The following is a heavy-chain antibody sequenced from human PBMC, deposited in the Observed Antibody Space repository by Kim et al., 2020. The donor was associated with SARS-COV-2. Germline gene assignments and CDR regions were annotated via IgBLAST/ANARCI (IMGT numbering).Heavy chain of an antibody. Sequence: SETLSLTCTVSGGSITTYYWSWIRQPPGKGLEWIGYIHYSGSTNYNPSLKSRVTISVDTSKNQFSLKLSSVTAADTAIYYCARQYYDLLTGYYPNWFDPWGQGTLVTVSA. CDR2: IHYSGST. D-gene: IGHD3-9*01. CDR3: ARQYYDLLTGYYPNWFDP. V-gene: IGHV4-59*08. J-gene: IGHJ5*02. CDR1: GGSITTYY.